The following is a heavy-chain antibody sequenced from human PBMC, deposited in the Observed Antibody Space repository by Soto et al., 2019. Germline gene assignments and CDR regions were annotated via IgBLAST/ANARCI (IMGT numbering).Heavy chain of an antibody. V-gene: IGHV3-30*03. CDR1: GFTFSNYG. D-gene: IGHD3-10*01. CDR2: ISYDGSIE. CDR3: GRDWVWVGGHPMDN. J-gene: IGHJ4*02. Sequence: QVQLVESGGGVVQPGRSLRLSCAASGFTFSNYGMNWVRQAPGKGLDWVAVISYDGSIEYYSESVKGRFTMSRDNSENTVYLQKNGLRNEDAGVYFCGRDWVWVGGHPMDNGGQGTLFTVSP.